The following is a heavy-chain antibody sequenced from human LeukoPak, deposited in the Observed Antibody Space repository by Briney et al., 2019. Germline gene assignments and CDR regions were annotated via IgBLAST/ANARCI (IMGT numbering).Heavy chain of an antibody. J-gene: IGHJ4*02. Sequence: SETLSLTCTVSGGSISSSSYYWGWIRQPPGKGLEWIGSIYYSGSTYYNPSLKSRVTISVDTSKNQFSLKLSSVTAADTAVYYCASPGPGGTLDYFDYWGQGTLVTVSS. CDR3: ASPGPGGTLDYFDY. CDR2: IYYSGST. CDR1: GGSISSSSYY. D-gene: IGHD4-23*01. V-gene: IGHV4-39*07.